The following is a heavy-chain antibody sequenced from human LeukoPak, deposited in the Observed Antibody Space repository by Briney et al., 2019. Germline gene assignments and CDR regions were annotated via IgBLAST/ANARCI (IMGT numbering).Heavy chain of an antibody. CDR1: GFTFSNFR. D-gene: IGHD3-22*01. Sequence: GGSLRLSCSASGFTFSNFRMHWVRQAPGKGLEYVSAISYNGDSTYYADSVKGRFTISRDNSKKTLYLQMSSLRAEDTAVYYCARGDYYDSSGYYFPDAFDIWGQGTMVTVSS. CDR2: ISYNGDST. J-gene: IGHJ3*02. V-gene: IGHV3-64D*09. CDR3: ARGDYYDSSGYYFPDAFDI.